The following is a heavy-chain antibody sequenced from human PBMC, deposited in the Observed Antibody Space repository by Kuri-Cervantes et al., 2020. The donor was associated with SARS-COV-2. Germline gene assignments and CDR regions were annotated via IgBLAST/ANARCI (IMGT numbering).Heavy chain of an antibody. Sequence: GGSLRLSCAASGFTSSSYAMHWVRQAPGKGLEWVAVISYDGSNKYYADSVKGRFTISRDNSKNTLYLQMNSLRAEDTAVYYCARDQDYYDSNDYFDYWGQGTLVTVSS. CDR3: ARDQDYYDSNDYFDY. D-gene: IGHD3-22*01. J-gene: IGHJ4*02. CDR2: ISYDGSNK. V-gene: IGHV3-30*04. CDR1: GFTSSSYA.